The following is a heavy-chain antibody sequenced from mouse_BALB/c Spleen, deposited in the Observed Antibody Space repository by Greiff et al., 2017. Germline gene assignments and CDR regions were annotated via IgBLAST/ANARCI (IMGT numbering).Heavy chain of an antibody. CDR2: INPYNGAT. Sequence: EVKLQESGPELVKPGASVKISCKASGYSFTGYYMHWVKQSHVKSLEWIGRINPYNGATSYNQNFKDKASLTVDKSSSTAYMELHSLTSEDSAVYYCARRIYYDYTGDAMDYWGQGTSVTVSS. J-gene: IGHJ4*01. V-gene: IGHV1-31*01. D-gene: IGHD2-4*01. CDR3: ARRIYYDYTGDAMDY. CDR1: GYSFTGYY.